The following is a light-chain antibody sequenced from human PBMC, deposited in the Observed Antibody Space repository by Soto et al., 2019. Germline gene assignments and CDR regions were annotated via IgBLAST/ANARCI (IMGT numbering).Light chain of an antibody. CDR2: EGN. Sequence: QSALTQPASVSGSPGQSISISCTGTSSDVGSYNLVSWYQQHPGTAPKLMIYEGNKRPSGVSNRFSGSKSGNTASLTISGLQDEDEADYYCCSYAGSSTYVFGTGTKVTVL. CDR3: CSYAGSSTYV. V-gene: IGLV2-23*01. J-gene: IGLJ1*01. CDR1: SSDVGSYNL.